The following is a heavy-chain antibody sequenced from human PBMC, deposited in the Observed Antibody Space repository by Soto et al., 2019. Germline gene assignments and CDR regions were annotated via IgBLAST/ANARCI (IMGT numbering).Heavy chain of an antibody. D-gene: IGHD3-16*02. J-gene: IGHJ4*02. Sequence: EVQLVESGGGLVQPGGSLRLSCAASGFSFSTYWMNWVRQAPGKGLEWVANIKEDGTEKNYVGSVKGRFAISRDNAKKSMYLQMNSLRADDTALYYCARGRVDCVWGSYRDASHSFDYWGQGTLVTVSS. CDR2: IKEDGTEK. V-gene: IGHV3-7*03. CDR3: ARGRVDCVWGSYRDASHSFDY. CDR1: GFSFSTYW.